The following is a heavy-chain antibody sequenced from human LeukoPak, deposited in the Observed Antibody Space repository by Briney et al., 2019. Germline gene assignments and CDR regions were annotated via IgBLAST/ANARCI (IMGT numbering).Heavy chain of an antibody. Sequence: SETLSLTCTVSGGSISSYYWSWIRQPPGKGLEWSGYIYYSGSTNYNPSLKSRVTISVDTSKNQFSLKLSSVTAADTAVYYCARGTEYGSGSYYGYWGQGTLVTVSS. CDR1: GGSISSYY. D-gene: IGHD3-10*01. CDR3: ARGTEYGSGSYYGY. CDR2: IYYSGST. J-gene: IGHJ4*02. V-gene: IGHV4-59*01.